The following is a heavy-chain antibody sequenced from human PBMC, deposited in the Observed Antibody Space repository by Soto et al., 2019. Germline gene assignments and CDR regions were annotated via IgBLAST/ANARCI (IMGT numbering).Heavy chain of an antibody. CDR2: MRTGGNEK. CDR3: ARVADTTGHYSPLAL. D-gene: IGHD3-9*01. Sequence: QVQLVESGGGVVQPGGSLRLSCAASGFTFSYYGFHWVRQAPGKGLEWVAVMRTGGNEKYYVDSVKGRFTVSRDASRTLVYLEMSGLRAEDTAQYFCARVADTTGHYSPLALWGRGALVAV. V-gene: IGHV3-33*08. J-gene: IGHJ4*02. CDR1: GFTFSYYG.